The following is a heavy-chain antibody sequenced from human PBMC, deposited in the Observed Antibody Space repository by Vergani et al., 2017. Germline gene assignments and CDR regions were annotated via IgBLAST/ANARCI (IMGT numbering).Heavy chain of an antibody. CDR2: IYYRGRT. Sequence: QVQLQESGPGLVKPSQTLSLTCTVSGGSISSGGYYWSWIRQHPGKGLECIGYIYYRGRTYYNPSLKSRGTISVDTSKNQFSLKLSSVTAADTAVYYCAREDSIAARPGPDYWGQGTLVTVSS. CDR1: GGSISSGGYY. CDR3: AREDSIAARPGPDY. D-gene: IGHD6-6*01. V-gene: IGHV4-31*03. J-gene: IGHJ4*02.